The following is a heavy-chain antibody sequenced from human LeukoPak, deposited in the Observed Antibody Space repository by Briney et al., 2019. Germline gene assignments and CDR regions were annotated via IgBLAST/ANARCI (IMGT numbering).Heavy chain of an antibody. CDR3: ARGGSSSSYYNNYGMDV. D-gene: IGHD6-13*01. CDR1: GYSLTSFD. J-gene: IGHJ6*02. CDR2: MNPKRGDT. Sequence: ASVKVSCKASGYSLTSFDINWVRQGSGQGLEWMGWMNPKRGDTGYAPTFQGRVTITRDTSIDTAFMELSSLRPDDTAVYYCARGGSSSSYYNNYGMDVWGQGTTITVSS. V-gene: IGHV1-8*01.